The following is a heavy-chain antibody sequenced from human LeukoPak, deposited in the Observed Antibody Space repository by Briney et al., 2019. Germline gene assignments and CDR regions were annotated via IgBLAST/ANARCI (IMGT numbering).Heavy chain of an antibody. CDR2: ISGNGRTT. Sequence: PGGSLRRSCVVSGFTCSSYAMSWVRQAPGKGLKWVSAISGNGRTTYYAYSGKGRFTISRDNSKKTLYLQMNSLRAEDTAAYYCAKEGYGSSWNADFDYWGQGTLVTVSS. CDR3: AKEGYGSSWNADFDY. CDR1: GFTCSSYA. D-gene: IGHD6-13*01. J-gene: IGHJ4*02. V-gene: IGHV3-23*01.